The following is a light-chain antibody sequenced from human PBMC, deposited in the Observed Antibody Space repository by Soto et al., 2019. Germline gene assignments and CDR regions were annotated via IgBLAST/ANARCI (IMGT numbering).Light chain of an antibody. J-gene: IGKJ2*02. Sequence: DIQMTNSQPSLSHSEGDRVTITARASQSIRPYLNWYQHKAGKAPKLLIYPASSLQSGLPSRFSGSGSGTDFTLTISSLQLEDFATYYCQQSYSTPRTFGQGTKLEIK. CDR2: PAS. V-gene: IGKV1-39*01. CDR1: QSIRPY. CDR3: QQSYSTPRT.